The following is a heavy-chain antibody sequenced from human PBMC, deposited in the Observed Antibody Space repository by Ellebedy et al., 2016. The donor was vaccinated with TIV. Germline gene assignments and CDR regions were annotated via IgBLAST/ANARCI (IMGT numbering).Heavy chain of an antibody. CDR3: ARVGDNMITFGFSSSGYFDY. V-gene: IGHV4-61*02. J-gene: IGHJ4*02. CDR2: IYTSGST. D-gene: IGHD3-16*01. CDR1: GGSISSGSYY. Sequence: SETLSLTXTVSGGSISSGSYYWSWIRQPAGKGLEWIGRIYTSGSTNYNPSLKSRVTMSVDTSKNQFSLKLSSVTAADTAVYYCARVGDNMITFGFSSSGYFDYWGQGTLVTVSS.